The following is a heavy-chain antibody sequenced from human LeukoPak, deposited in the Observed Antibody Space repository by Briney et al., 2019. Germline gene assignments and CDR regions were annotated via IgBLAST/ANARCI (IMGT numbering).Heavy chain of an antibody. D-gene: IGHD3-10*01. CDR2: INPNSGGT. CDR3: ARQSDIRTRRGDDAFDV. V-gene: IGHV1-2*02. CDR1: GYTFTGYY. J-gene: IGHJ3*01. Sequence: ASVKVSCKASGYTFTGYYMHWVRQAPGQGLEWMGWINPNSGGTNYAQKFQGRVTVTTDTSASTAYMELRSLRSDDTAMYYCARQSDIRTRRGDDAFDVWGQGTKVTVSS.